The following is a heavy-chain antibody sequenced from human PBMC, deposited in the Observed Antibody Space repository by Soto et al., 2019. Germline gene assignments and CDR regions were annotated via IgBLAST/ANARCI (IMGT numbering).Heavy chain of an antibody. D-gene: IGHD2-21*01. V-gene: IGHV1-3*01. CDR3: ARVPGYSIGDL. Sequence: QVQLVQSGAEVKKPGASVKVSCKASGYTFTSYAMHWVRQAPGQRLEWMGWINAGNGNTKYSQKFQGRITITRDTSASTAYMELSSLRSEDTAVYYCARVPGYSIGDLWGRGTLVTVSS. CDR1: GYTFTSYA. J-gene: IGHJ2*01. CDR2: INAGNGNT.